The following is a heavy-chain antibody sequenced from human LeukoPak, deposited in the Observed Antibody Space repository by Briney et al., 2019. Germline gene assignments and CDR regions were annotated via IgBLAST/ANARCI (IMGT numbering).Heavy chain of an antibody. J-gene: IGHJ4*02. CDR3: ARGAITAACPLDY. Sequence: PGGSLRLSCAASGITVTSDYMSWVRRASGKGLEWVSVIYSGDNTYYADSVKGRFTISRDNSKNMVYLQMNSLRAEDTAVYYCARGAITAACPLDYWGQGTLVTVSS. V-gene: IGHV3-53*01. CDR2: IYSGDNT. D-gene: IGHD6-6*01. CDR1: GITVTSDY.